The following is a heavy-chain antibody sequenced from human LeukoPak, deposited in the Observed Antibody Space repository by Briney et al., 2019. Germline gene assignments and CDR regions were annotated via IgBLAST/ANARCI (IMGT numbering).Heavy chain of an antibody. Sequence: PSETLSLTCAVYGGSFSGYYWSWIRQPPGKGLEGSGEINHSGSTNYNPSLKSRVTISVDTSKNQFSLKLSSVTAADTAVYYCARGSIAAAGGGFDYWGQGTLVTVSS. V-gene: IGHV4-34*01. CDR2: INHSGST. CDR3: ARGSIAAAGGGFDY. CDR1: GGSFSGYY. D-gene: IGHD6-13*01. J-gene: IGHJ4*02.